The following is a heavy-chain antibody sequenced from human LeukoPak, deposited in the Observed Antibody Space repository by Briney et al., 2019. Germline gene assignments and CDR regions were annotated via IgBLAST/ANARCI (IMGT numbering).Heavy chain of an antibody. D-gene: IGHD6-6*01. CDR3: ARTARPSDYYYGMDV. J-gene: IGHJ6*02. Sequence: GESLKISCKGSGYSFTSYWIGWVRQMPGKGLGWMGIIYPGDSDTRYSPSFQGQVTISADKSISTAYLQWSSLKASDTAMYYCARTARPSDYYYGMDVWGQGTTVTVSS. CDR2: IYPGDSDT. V-gene: IGHV5-51*01. CDR1: GYSFTSYW.